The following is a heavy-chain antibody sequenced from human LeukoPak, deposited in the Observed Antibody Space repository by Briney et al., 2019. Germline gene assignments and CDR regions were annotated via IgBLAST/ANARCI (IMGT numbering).Heavy chain of an antibody. CDR1: GGSISSSY. Sequence: PSETLSLTCTVSGGSISSSYWSWIRQPPGKGLEWIGYIYYSGSTNYNPSLKSRVTISVDTSKNQFSLKLSSVIAADTAVYYCARYDYYYGMDVWGQGTTVTVSS. CDR2: IYYSGST. J-gene: IGHJ6*02. V-gene: IGHV4-59*01. CDR3: ARYDYYYGMDV.